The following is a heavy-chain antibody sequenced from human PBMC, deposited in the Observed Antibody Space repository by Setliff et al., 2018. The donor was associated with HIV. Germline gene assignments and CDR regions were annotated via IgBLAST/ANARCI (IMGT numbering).Heavy chain of an antibody. V-gene: IGHV4-39*01. CDR1: GGSIRSSIYY. D-gene: IGHD2-15*01. CDR3: ARRVVAATLDY. CDR2: IYYSGSA. J-gene: IGHJ4*02. Sequence: SETLSLTCTVSGGSIRSSIYYWGWIRQPPGKGLEWIGSIYYSGSACYNPSLKSRVTMSVDTSKNQFSLKLSSVTAADTAVYYCARRVVAATLDYWGQGTLVTVSS.